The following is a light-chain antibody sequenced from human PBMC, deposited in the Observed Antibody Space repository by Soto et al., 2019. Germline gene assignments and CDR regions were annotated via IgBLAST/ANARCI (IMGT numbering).Light chain of an antibody. V-gene: IGLV2-8*01. CDR3: SSYAGINNCEVV. J-gene: IGLJ3*02. Sequence: QSALTQPPSASGSPGQSVTISCTGTSSDVGYYNYVSWYQQHPGKAPKLMIYEVNKRPSGVPDRFSGSKSGNTASLTVSGLQAEDEADYYCSSYAGINNCEVVFGGGTKLTVL. CDR2: EVN. CDR1: SSDVGYYNY.